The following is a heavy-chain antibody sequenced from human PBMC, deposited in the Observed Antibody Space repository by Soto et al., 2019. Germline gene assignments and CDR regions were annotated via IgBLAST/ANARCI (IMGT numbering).Heavy chain of an antibody. D-gene: IGHD2-2*01. CDR3: ARPAATVIYYSGMDV. Sequence: QTGGSLRLSVAASGFTFSNYAMHWVRQAPGKGLEWVAIISFDGSNEHYADSVQGRFTISRDNSENTLYLQMNSLRTDDTAVYYCARPAATVIYYSGMDVWGQGTTVTVSS. CDR2: ISFDGSNE. V-gene: IGHV3-30-3*01. CDR1: GFTFSNYA. J-gene: IGHJ6*02.